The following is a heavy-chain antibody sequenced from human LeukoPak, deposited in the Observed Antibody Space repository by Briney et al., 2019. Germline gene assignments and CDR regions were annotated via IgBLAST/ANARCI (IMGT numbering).Heavy chain of an antibody. CDR2: IKEDGSEK. J-gene: IGHJ1*01. V-gene: IGHV3-7*01. D-gene: IGHD2-15*01. CDR1: GLSFSSNW. CDR3: ARDLMGAAHYFQH. Sequence: GGSLRLSCAASGLSFSSNWMSWVRQAPGKGLEWVANIKEDGSEKYYVDSVKGRFTISRDNAKNSLDLQMNSLRAEDTAVYYCARDLMGAAHYFQHWGQGTLVTVSS.